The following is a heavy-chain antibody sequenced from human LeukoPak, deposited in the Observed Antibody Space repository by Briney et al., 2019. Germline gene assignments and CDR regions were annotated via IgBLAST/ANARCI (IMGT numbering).Heavy chain of an antibody. CDR1: GYTLTELS. CDR2: FDPEDGET. J-gene: IGHJ5*02. D-gene: IGHD2-15*01. CDR3: ATGVGYCSGGSCYGRGNWFDP. Sequence: GASVKVSCKVSGYTLTELSMHWERQAPGKGLEWMGGFDPEDGETIYAQKFQGRVTMTEDTSTDTAYMELSSLRSEDTAVYYCATGVGYCSGGSCYGRGNWFDPWGQGTLVTVSS. V-gene: IGHV1-24*01.